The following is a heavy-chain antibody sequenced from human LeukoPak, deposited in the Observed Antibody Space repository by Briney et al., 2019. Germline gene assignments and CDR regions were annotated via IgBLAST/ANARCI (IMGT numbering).Heavy chain of an antibody. J-gene: IGHJ3*02. CDR3: ARVGGDETDAFDI. V-gene: IGHV3-9*01. D-gene: IGHD3-10*01. Sequence: GGSLRLSCAASGFTFDDYAMHWVRQAPGKGLEWVSGISWNSGSIGYADSVKGRFTISRDNAKNSLYLQMSSLRAEDTAVYYCARVGGDETDAFDIWGQGTMVTVSS. CDR1: GFTFDDYA. CDR2: ISWNSGSI.